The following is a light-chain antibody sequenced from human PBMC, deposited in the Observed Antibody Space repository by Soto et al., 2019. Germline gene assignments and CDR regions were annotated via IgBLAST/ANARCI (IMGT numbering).Light chain of an antibody. CDR3: QQYNNWPPIT. V-gene: IGKV3-15*01. Sequence: ETVMTQSPATLSVSPGEGATLSCRASQSVSINLAWYQQKPGQAPRLLIYGASTMATGIPARFSGSGSGTEFTLTISSLQSEDFAVYYCQQYNNWPPITFGQGTRLEIK. CDR1: QSVSIN. J-gene: IGKJ5*01. CDR2: GAS.